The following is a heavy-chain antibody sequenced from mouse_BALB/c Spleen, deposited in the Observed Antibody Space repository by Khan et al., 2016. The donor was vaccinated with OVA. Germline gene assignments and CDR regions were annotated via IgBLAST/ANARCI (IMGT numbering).Heavy chain of an antibody. J-gene: IGHJ3*01. V-gene: IGHV14-1*02. CDR3: TRSGYSAWCAY. CDR1: GFNIKDYY. Sequence: VQLKQSGAELVRPGALVKLSCKASGFNIKDYYMHWVKQRPEQGLEWIGWIDPENGETVYDPKFQGKASITANTSSNTAYLQLSSLTSEDTAVSYGTRSGYSAWCAYWAQGTPVTVSA. CDR2: IDPENGET.